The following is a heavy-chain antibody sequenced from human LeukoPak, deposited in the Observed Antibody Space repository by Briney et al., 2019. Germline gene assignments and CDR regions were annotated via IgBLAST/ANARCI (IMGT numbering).Heavy chain of an antibody. D-gene: IGHD2-21*01. J-gene: IGHJ4*02. Sequence: PSETLSLTCNVSGYSISSGYYWAWIRQPPGKALEWIGTTFHSGSPNYNPSLKSRVTISIDTSKNQFSLTLSSVTAADTAFYYCARDAGGDFDYWGQGTLVTVSS. V-gene: IGHV4-38-2*02. CDR2: TFHSGSP. CDR3: ARDAGGDFDY. CDR1: GYSISSGYY.